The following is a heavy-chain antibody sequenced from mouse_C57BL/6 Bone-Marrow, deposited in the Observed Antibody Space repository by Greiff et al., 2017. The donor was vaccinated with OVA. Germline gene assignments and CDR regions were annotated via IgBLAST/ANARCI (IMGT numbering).Heavy chain of an antibody. CDR3: AIILRQLRLGAMDY. Sequence: VKLQESGPELVKPGASVKISCKASGYAFSSSWMNWVKQRPGKGLEWIGRIYPGDGDTNYNGKFKGKATLTADKSSSTAYMQLSSLTSEDSAVYFCAIILRQLRLGAMDYWGQGTSVTVSS. V-gene: IGHV1-82*01. CDR2: IYPGDGDT. CDR1: GYAFSSSW. J-gene: IGHJ4*01. D-gene: IGHD3-2*02.